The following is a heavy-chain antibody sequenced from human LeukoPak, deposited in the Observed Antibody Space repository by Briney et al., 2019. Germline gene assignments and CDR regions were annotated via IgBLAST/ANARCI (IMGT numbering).Heavy chain of an antibody. J-gene: IGHJ5*02. Sequence: ASVKVSCKASGYSXTGYYMHWVRQAPGQGLEWMGWINPNSGRTNYAQKFQGRVTMTRDTSISTAYMDLSSLRFDDTAVYYCARRSDNWFDPWGQGTLVTVSS. CDR2: INPNSGRT. V-gene: IGHV1-2*02. CDR1: GYSXTGYY. CDR3: ARRSDNWFDP.